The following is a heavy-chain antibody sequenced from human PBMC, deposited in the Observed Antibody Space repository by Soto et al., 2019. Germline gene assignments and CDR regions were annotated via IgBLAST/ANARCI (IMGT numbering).Heavy chain of an antibody. Sequence: EVQLVESGGGVVRPGGSLRLSCAASGFTFDDYGMSWVRQAPGTGLEWVCGINWNGGSTGDADSVTGRFTISRDNAKNSLYLQMNRLRAEDTALYYCARLYSSAWYGPGRYWGQGTLVTVSS. CDR1: GFTFDDYG. D-gene: IGHD6-19*01. J-gene: IGHJ4*02. V-gene: IGHV3-20*04. CDR3: ARLYSSAWYGPGRY. CDR2: INWNGGST.